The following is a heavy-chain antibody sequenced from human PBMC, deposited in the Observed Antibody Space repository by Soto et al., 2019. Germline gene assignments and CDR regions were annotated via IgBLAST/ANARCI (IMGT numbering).Heavy chain of an antibody. D-gene: IGHD3-3*01. J-gene: IGHJ5*02. Sequence: ASVKVSCKASGYTFTSYGISWVRQAPGQGLEWMGWISAYNGNTNYAQKFQGRVTMTRDTSISTAYMELSRLRSDDAAVYYCARSPPPPYDFWSGFWFDPWGQGTLVTVSS. CDR2: ISAYNGNT. V-gene: IGHV1-18*01. CDR3: ARSPPPPYDFWSGFWFDP. CDR1: GYTFTSYG.